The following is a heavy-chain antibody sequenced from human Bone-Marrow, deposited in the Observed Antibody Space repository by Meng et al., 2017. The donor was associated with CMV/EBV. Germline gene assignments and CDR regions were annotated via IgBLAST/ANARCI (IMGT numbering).Heavy chain of an antibody. CDR3: AREEGGNIRLVPASN. CDR2: MNPNSGNT. CDR1: GYTFTSYD. Sequence: ASVKVSCKASGYTFTSYDINWVRQATGQGLEWMGWMNPNSGNTGYAQKFQGRVTMTRNTSTSTAYMELSSLRSEDTAVYYCAREEGGNIRLVPASNWGQGTLVTVSS. J-gene: IGHJ4*02. V-gene: IGHV1-8*01. D-gene: IGHD2-2*01.